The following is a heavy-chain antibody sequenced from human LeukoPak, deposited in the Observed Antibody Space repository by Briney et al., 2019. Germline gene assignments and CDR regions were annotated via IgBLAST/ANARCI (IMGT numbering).Heavy chain of an antibody. Sequence: SETLSLTCTVSGGSISSYYWSWIRQPPGKGLEWIGYIYYSGSTNYNPSLKSRVTISVDTSKNQFSLKLSSVTAADTAVYYCARGGDFWSGSSIDYWGQGTLVTVSS. CDR3: ARGGDFWSGSSIDY. CDR1: GGSISSYY. J-gene: IGHJ4*02. V-gene: IGHV4-59*01. D-gene: IGHD3-3*01. CDR2: IYYSGST.